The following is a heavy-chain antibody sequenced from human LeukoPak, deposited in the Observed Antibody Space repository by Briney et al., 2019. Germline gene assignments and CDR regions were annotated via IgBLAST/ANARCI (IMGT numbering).Heavy chain of an antibody. CDR3: AKYVCGGDCYDYFDC. D-gene: IGHD2-21*02. CDR1: GFTFSNYA. Sequence: SGGSLRLSCAASGFTFSNYAMSWVRQAPGKGLEWVSGIRSSGHNTYYEDSVKGRFTISRDNSKNMLYPQMNSLRAEDTAVYYCAKYVCGGDCYDYFDCWGQGTLVTVSS. V-gene: IGHV3-23*01. CDR2: IRSSGHNT. J-gene: IGHJ4*02.